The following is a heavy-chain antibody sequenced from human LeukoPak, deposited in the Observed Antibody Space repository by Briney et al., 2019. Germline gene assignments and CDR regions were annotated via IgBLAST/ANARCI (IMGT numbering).Heavy chain of an antibody. V-gene: IGHV1-69*13. CDR3: ASPTFVVVPPAMGHYYYYGMDV. Sequence: SVKVSCKASGGTFSSYAISWVRQAPGQGLEWMGGIIPIFGTANYAQKFQGRVTITADESTSTAYMELSSLRSEDTAVYYCASPTFVVVPPAMGHYYYYGMDVWGQGTTVTVSS. CDR2: IIPIFGTA. CDR1: GGTFSSYA. D-gene: IGHD2-2*01. J-gene: IGHJ6*02.